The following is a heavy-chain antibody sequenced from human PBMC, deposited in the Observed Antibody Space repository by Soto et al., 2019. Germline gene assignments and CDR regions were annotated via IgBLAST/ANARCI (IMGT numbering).Heavy chain of an antibody. Sequence: QITLKESGPSLLKPTQTLTLTCTLSGCSLTTTGVGVVWIRQPPGKALEWLALIYWDDDTHYNPSLRSRLTVTTDTTKNQVVLTLTSVVPADTDTYSDAIVSGLEGWLYGIDPWGQEALVALHS. CDR1: GCSLTTTGVG. CDR3: AIVSGLEGWLYGIDP. D-gene: IGHD3-16*02. J-gene: IGHJ5*02. CDR2: IYWDDDT. V-gene: IGHV2-5*02.